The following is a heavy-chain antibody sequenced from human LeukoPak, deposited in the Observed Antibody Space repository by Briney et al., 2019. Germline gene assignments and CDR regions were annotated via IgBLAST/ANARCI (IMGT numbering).Heavy chain of an antibody. CDR3: AMSWRVVIAPTPYYFDY. CDR1: GGFFSGYY. J-gene: IGHJ4*02. V-gene: IGHV4-34*01. D-gene: IGHD2-21*01. CDR2: INHSGSN. Sequence: SETLSLTCPVFGGFFSGYYWSWIRQPPGKGLEWIGEINHSGSNNYNPSLKSRVTIPVDTSKNQFSLKLSCVTAEDTAVYYCAMSWRVVIAPTPYYFDYWGQGTLVTVSS.